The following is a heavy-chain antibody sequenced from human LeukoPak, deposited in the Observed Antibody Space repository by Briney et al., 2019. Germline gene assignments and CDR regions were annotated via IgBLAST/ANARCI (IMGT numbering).Heavy chain of an antibody. CDR3: ARGRLGYCSGGSCLHGFDP. Sequence: SETLSLTCAVYGGSFSGYYWSWIRQPPGKGLEWIGEINHCGSTNYNPSLKSRVTISVDTSKNQFYLKLSSVTAADTAVYYCARGRLGYCSGGSCLHGFDPWGQGTLVTVPS. CDR2: INHCGST. D-gene: IGHD2-15*01. J-gene: IGHJ5*02. V-gene: IGHV4-34*01. CDR1: GGSFSGYY.